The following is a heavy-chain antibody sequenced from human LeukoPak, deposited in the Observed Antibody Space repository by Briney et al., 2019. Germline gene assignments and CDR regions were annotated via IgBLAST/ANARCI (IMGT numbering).Heavy chain of an antibody. J-gene: IGHJ4*02. Sequence: PGGSLRLSCAASGFTFSSYWMSWVRQAPGKGLEWVANIKQDGSEKYYADSVKGQFTISRDNAKNSLYLQMNSLRAEDTAVYYCARGPYSSSWLPIVPDHNFDYWGQGTLVTVSS. D-gene: IGHD6-13*01. CDR1: GFTFSSYW. CDR3: ARGPYSSSWLPIVPDHNFDY. V-gene: IGHV3-7*01. CDR2: IKQDGSEK.